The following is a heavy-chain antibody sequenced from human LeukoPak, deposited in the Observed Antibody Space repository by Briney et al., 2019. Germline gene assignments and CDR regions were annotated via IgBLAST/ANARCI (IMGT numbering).Heavy chain of an antibody. CDR3: ARSMPAHYYGMDV. CDR2: IYHSGST. V-gene: IGHV4-4*02. D-gene: IGHD2-2*01. CDR1: GGSISSSNW. Sequence: PSGTLSLTCAVSGGSISSSNWWSWVRQPPGKGLEWIGEIYHSGSTNYNPSLKSRVTISVDKSKNQFSLKLSSVTAADTAVYYCARSMPAHYYGMDVWGQGTTVTVSS. J-gene: IGHJ6*02.